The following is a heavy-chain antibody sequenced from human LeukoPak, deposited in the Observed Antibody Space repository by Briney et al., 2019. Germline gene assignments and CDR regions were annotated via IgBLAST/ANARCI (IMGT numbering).Heavy chain of an antibody. CDR3: AKLGIAAAGHDY. D-gene: IGHD6-13*01. CDR2: ISYDGSNK. Sequence: GGSPSLSCAASGFTFSSYGMHWVRQAPGKGLEWVAVISYDGSNKYYADSVKGRFTISRDNSKNTLYLQMNSLRAEDTAVYYCAKLGIAAAGHDYWGQGTLVTVSS. CDR1: GFTFSSYG. J-gene: IGHJ4*02. V-gene: IGHV3-30*18.